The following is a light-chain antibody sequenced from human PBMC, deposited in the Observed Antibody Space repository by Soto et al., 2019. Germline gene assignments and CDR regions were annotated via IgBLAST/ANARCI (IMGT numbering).Light chain of an antibody. CDR3: QQLNSYPPF. V-gene: IGKV1-39*01. Sequence: DIQMTQSPSSLSASVGDRVSITCRASQSISTHLSWYQQKPGKAPKLLIYAASSLQSWVPSRFTGSGSGTDFTLTISSLQPEDFATYYCQQLNSYPPFFGGGTKVDI. CDR1: QSISTH. CDR2: AAS. J-gene: IGKJ4*01.